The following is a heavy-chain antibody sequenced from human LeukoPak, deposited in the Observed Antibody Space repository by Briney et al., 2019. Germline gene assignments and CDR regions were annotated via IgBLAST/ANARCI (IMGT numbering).Heavy chain of an antibody. CDR3: ARGPRDGTTGYSFY. Sequence: TGGSLRLSCAASGFTFSTYGMTWVRQAPGKGLEWVSYITSSSGNMYYADSVKGRFTISRDNAKNSLYLQMNSLGVEDTAVYCCARGPRDGTTGYSFYWGQGTLVTVSS. CDR2: ITSSSGNM. J-gene: IGHJ4*02. D-gene: IGHD3-9*01. CDR1: GFTFSTYG. V-gene: IGHV3-48*01.